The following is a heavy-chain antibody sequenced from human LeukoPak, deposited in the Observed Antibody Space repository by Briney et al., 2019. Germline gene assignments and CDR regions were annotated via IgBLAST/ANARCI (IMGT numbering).Heavy chain of an antibody. CDR3: VREGLDY. CDR1: GYTFTNYD. Sequence: ASVKVSCKASGYTFTNYDINWVRQATGQGLEWIGYMNPNSGNTVYAQKFQGRVTITTDTSMTTAYMELSNLRSEDTAVYYCVREGLDYWGQGTLVTVSS. CDR2: MNPNSGNT. V-gene: IGHV1-8*03. J-gene: IGHJ4*02.